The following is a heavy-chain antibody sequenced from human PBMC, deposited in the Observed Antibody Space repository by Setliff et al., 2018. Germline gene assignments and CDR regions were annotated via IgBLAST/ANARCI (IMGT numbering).Heavy chain of an antibody. CDR3: ARESYDSSGYIYYFDY. CDR1: GYSFTSYW. V-gene: IGHV5-51*01. J-gene: IGHJ4*02. Sequence: PGESLKISCKGSGYSFTSYWIGWVRQMPGKGLEWMGVIYPGDSGTRYSPSFQGQVTISADKSISTAYLQWSSLKASDTAMYYCARESYDSSGYIYYFDYWGQGTLVTVSS. D-gene: IGHD3-22*01. CDR2: IYPGDSGT.